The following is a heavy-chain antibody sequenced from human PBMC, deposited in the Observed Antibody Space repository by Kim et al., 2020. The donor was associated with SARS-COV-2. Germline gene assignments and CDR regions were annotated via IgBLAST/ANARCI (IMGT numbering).Heavy chain of an antibody. CDR2: GSSI. J-gene: IGHJ4*02. V-gene: IGHV3-11*01. Sequence: GSSIKNADSVNGRYTITRDNAKKSLPLQMNSLTPEDTAVYYCVRWPSNWGQGTLVTVSS. CDR3: VRWPSN.